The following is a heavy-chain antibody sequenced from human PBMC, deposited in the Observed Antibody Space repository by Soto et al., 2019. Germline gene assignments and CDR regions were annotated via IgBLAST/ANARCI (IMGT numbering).Heavy chain of an antibody. CDR1: GFTFSSYA. Sequence: QVQLVESGGGVVQPGRSLRLSCAASGFTFSSYAMHWVRQAPGKGLEWVAVISYDGSNKYYADSVKGRFTISRDNSKNTLYLQMNSLRAEDTAVYDCAREDGGCESWGQGTLGTVSS. CDR3: AREDGGCES. J-gene: IGHJ5*02. CDR2: ISYDGSNK. V-gene: IGHV3-30-3*01. D-gene: IGHD4-17*01.